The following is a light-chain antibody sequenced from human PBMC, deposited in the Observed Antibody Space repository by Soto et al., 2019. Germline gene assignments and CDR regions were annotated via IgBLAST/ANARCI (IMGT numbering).Light chain of an antibody. V-gene: IGLV2-14*01. Sequence: QSVLTQPASVSGSPGQSITISCTGTSSDVGGYNYVSWYQQHPGKAPKLMIYDVSNRPSRVSNRFSGSKSGNTASLTISGLQAEDEADYYCSSYTSSSTSVVFGGGTKVTVL. CDR1: SSDVGGYNY. CDR2: DVS. J-gene: IGLJ2*01. CDR3: SSYTSSSTSVV.